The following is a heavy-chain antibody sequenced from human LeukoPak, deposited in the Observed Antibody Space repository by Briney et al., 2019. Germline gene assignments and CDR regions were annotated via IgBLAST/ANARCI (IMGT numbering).Heavy chain of an antibody. D-gene: IGHD2-8*02. CDR3: AKDLRNIRTLVDLQMI. V-gene: IGHV3-23*01. CDR1: GFIFRNSW. J-gene: IGHJ3*02. CDR2: ISGSGDRT. Sequence: GGPLSLSCEAFGFIFRNSWMGWFGKPPGKGLEWVSIISGSGDRTLHADSVKGRFTVSRDNSKNTVYLQMNSLRAEDTAVYYCAKDLRNIRTLVDLQMIWGQGTLVIVSS.